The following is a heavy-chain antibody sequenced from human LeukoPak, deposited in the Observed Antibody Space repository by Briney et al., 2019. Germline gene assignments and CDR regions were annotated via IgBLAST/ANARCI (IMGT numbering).Heavy chain of an antibody. J-gene: IGHJ4*02. Sequence: ASVKVSCKASGYTFTSYDIHWVRQATGQGLEWMGWMNPNSGNPGYAQKFQGRVTMTRNTSISTAYMELSSLRSEDTAVYYCARGSSDLWFGELLYHYWGQGTLVTVSS. CDR1: GYTFTSYD. D-gene: IGHD3-10*01. CDR2: MNPNSGNP. V-gene: IGHV1-8*01. CDR3: ARGSSDLWFGELLYHY.